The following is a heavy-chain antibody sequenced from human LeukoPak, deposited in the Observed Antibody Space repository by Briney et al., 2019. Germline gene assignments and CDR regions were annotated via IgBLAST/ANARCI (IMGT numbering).Heavy chain of an antibody. J-gene: IGHJ4*02. CDR1: GGSISGYY. Sequence: SETLSLTCTVSGGSISGYYWSWIRQPAGKGLEWIARIYTSGSTNYNPSLKSRVTMSVDTSKNQFSLKLSSVTAADTAVFYCARGYCSGGTCYLFDYWGQGTLVTVSS. D-gene: IGHD2-15*01. V-gene: IGHV4-4*07. CDR2: IYTSGST. CDR3: ARGYCSGGTCYLFDY.